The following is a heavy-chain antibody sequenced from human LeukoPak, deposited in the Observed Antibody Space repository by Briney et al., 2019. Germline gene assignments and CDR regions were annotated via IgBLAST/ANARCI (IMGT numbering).Heavy chain of an antibody. CDR3: ARDLPYYYDSSGSHFDY. V-gene: IGHV1-2*02. D-gene: IGHD3-22*01. J-gene: IGHJ4*02. CDR2: INPNSGGT. CDR1: GYTFTGYY. Sequence: SVKVSCKASGYTFTGYYMHWVRQAPGQGLEWMGWINPNSGGTNYAQKFQGRVTMTRDTSISTAYMELSRLRSDDTAVYYCARDLPYYYDSSGSHFDYWGQGTLVTVSS.